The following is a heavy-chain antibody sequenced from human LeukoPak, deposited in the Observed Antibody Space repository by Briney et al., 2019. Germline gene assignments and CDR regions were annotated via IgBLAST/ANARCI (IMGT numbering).Heavy chain of an antibody. CDR3: ARGIVVVPAAIRSGSWFDP. CDR1: GGSFSGYY. V-gene: IGHV4-34*01. D-gene: IGHD2-2*02. J-gene: IGHJ5*02. Sequence: SSETLSLTCAVYGGSFSGYYWSWIRQPPGKGLEWIGEINHSGSTNYNPSLKSRVTISVDTSKNQFSLKLSSVTAADTAVYYCARGIVVVPAAIRSGSWFDPWGQGTLVTVSS. CDR2: INHSGST.